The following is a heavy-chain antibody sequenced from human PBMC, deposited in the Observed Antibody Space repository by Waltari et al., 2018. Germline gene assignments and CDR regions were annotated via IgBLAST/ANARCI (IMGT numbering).Heavy chain of an antibody. J-gene: IGHJ6*03. CDR3: ARTSTRDFYYMDV. V-gene: IGHV5-10-1*01. D-gene: IGHD1-1*01. Sequence: EVQLVQSGAEVKKPGESLRISCEGSGYDFSTYWITWVRHMPGKSLEWMGRIDPSDSYTNYSPSFRGHVTISVDRSISTAYIQWSGLRASDTAIYYCARTSTRDFYYMDVWGKGTTVTVSS. CDR2: IDPSDSYT. CDR1: GYDFSTYW.